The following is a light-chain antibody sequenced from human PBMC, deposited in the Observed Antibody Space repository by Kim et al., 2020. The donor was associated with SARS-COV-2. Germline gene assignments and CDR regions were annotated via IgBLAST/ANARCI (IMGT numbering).Light chain of an antibody. CDR1: SSDIGGYDY. V-gene: IGLV2-14*03. Sequence: QSASVSGSPGQSITISCVGTSSDIGGYDYVSWYKQLPGEAPKLIRYDVQKRPSGDSNRFSGSKSGNTASLTISGLQAEDEADYYCGSYTTSSSLVFGGGTKVTVL. CDR3: GSYTTSSSLV. CDR2: DVQ. J-gene: IGLJ2*01.